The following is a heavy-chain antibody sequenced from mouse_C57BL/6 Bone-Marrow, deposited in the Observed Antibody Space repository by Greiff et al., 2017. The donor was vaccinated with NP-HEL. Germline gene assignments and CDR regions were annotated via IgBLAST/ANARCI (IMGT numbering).Heavy chain of an antibody. Sequence: VQLQQSGAELVKPGASVKLSCKASGYTFTSYWMHWVKQRPGQGLEWIGMIHPNSGSTNYNEKFKSKATLTVDKSSSTAYMQLSSLTSEDSAVYYCARSRIYYGNYGAMDYWGQGTSVTVSS. V-gene: IGHV1-64*01. CDR3: ARSRIYYGNYGAMDY. CDR1: GYTFTSYW. D-gene: IGHD2-1*01. CDR2: IHPNSGST. J-gene: IGHJ4*01.